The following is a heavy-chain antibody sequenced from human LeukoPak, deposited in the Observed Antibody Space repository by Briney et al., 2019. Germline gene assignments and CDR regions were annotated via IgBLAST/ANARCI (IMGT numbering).Heavy chain of an antibody. CDR3: TDPPRAPGS. CDR1: GFTFSNAW. V-gene: IGHV3-15*01. CDR2: IKSKTDGGTT. Sequence: GGSLRLSCAASGFTFSNAWMSWVRQAPGQGLEWVGRIKSKTDGGTTDFAAPVKGRFTISRDDSKNKIELQMNSLDTEDVDHYYVTDPPRAPGSWGQGTLVTVSS. D-gene: IGHD3-10*01. J-gene: IGHJ5*02.